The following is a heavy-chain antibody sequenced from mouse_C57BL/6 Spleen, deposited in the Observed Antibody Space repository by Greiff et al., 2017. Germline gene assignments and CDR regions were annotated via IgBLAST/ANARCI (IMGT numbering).Heavy chain of an antibody. Sequence: VQLQQSGAELARPGASVKLSCKASGYTFTSYGISWVKQRTGQGLEWIGEIYPRSGNTYYNEKFKGKATLTADKSSSTAYMELRSLTSEDSAVYFCARPLIYYDDEDAMDYWGQGTSVTVSS. CDR2: IYPRSGNT. V-gene: IGHV1-81*01. CDR1: GYTFTSYG. D-gene: IGHD2-4*01. CDR3: ARPLIYYDDEDAMDY. J-gene: IGHJ4*01.